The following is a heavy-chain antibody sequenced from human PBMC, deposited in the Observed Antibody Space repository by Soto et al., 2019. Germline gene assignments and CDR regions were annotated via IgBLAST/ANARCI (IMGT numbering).Heavy chain of an antibody. CDR3: ATREDIVVVVAAGDY. V-gene: IGHV3-23*01. J-gene: IGHJ4*02. CDR2: ISGSGGST. CDR1: GFTFSSYA. D-gene: IGHD2-15*01. Sequence: PWGSLRLSCAASGFTFSSYAMSWVRQAPGKGLEWVSAISGSGGSTYYADSVKGRFTISRDNSKNTLYLQMNSLRAEDTAVYYCATREDIVVVVAAGDYWGQGTLVTVSS.